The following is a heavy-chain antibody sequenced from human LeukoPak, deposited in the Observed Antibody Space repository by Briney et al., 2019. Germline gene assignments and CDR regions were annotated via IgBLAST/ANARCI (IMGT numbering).Heavy chain of an antibody. CDR2: INPNSGGT. J-gene: IGHJ6*02. CDR3: AKDLGITMGRGVPHYYYGMDV. D-gene: IGHD3-10*01. V-gene: IGHV1-2*02. Sequence: ASVKVSCKASGYTFTGYYMHWARQAPGQGLEWMGWINPNSGGTNYAQKFQGRVTMTRDTSISTAYMELSRLRSDDTAVYYCAKDLGITMGRGVPHYYYGMDVWGQGTTVTVSS. CDR1: GYTFTGYY.